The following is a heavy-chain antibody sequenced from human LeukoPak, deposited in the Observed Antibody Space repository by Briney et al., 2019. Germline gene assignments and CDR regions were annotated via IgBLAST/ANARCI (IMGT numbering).Heavy chain of an antibody. V-gene: IGHV4-34*01. CDR1: GGSFSGYY. Sequence: SETLSLTCAVYGGSFSGYYWSWIRQPPGKGLEWIGEINHSGSTNYNPSLKSRVTISVDTSKNQFSLKLSSVTAADTAVYYCARGGSYDFWSGSPRYYYYGMDVWGQGTTVTVSS. D-gene: IGHD3-3*01. CDR2: INHSGST. J-gene: IGHJ6*02. CDR3: ARGGSYDFWSGSPRYYYYGMDV.